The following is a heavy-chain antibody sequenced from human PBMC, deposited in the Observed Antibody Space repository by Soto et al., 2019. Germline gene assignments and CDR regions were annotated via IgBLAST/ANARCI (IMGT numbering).Heavy chain of an antibody. CDR2: IYSGGST. D-gene: IGHD2-2*01. Sequence: GGSLRLSCAASGFTVSSNYMSWVRQAPGKGLEWVSVIYSGGSTYYADSVKGRFTISRHNSKNTLYLQMNSLRAEDTAVYYCARVIVAVPAAPDAFDIWGQGTMVTVSS. J-gene: IGHJ3*02. CDR1: GFTVSSNY. CDR3: ARVIVAVPAAPDAFDI. V-gene: IGHV3-53*04.